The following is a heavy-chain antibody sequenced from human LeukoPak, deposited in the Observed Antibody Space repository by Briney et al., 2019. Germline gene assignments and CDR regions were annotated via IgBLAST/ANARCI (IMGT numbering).Heavy chain of an antibody. CDR2: IYYSGST. Sequence: SETLSLTCTVSGGSVSSGSHYWSWIRQPPGKGLEWIGYIYYSGSTNYSPSLKRRVTISVDTSKNQFSLKLNSVTAADTALYYCARIVANPDAFDIWGQGTMVTVSS. V-gene: IGHV4-61*01. CDR1: GGSVSSGSHY. J-gene: IGHJ3*02. CDR3: ARIVANPDAFDI. D-gene: IGHD5-12*01.